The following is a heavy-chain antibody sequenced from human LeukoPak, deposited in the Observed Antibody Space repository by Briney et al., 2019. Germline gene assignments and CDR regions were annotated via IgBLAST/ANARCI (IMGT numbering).Heavy chain of an antibody. D-gene: IGHD3-10*01. J-gene: IGHJ4*02. V-gene: IGHV3-23*01. CDR3: AKGTYGSGSYFFDY. CDR1: GFTFSSSV. Sequence: GGSLRLSCAASGFTFSSSVMTWVRQAPGKGLEWVSGISGSGGSTCCADSVKGRFTISRDNSKNTLYLQMNTLRAEDTAIYYCAKGTYGSGSYFFDYWGQGTLVTVSS. CDR2: ISGSGGST.